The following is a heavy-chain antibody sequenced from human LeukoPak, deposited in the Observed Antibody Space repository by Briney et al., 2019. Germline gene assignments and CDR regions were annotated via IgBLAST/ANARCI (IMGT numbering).Heavy chain of an antibody. CDR1: GGSISSSSCY. CDR2: IYYSGST. D-gene: IGHD6-13*01. Sequence: SETLSVTCTVSGGSISSSSCYWGWIRQPPGKGLEWIGSIYYSGSTYYNPSLKSRVTISVDTSKNQFSLKLSSVTAADTAVYYCARRPYSSSWYVPWGQGTLVTVSS. J-gene: IGHJ5*02. V-gene: IGHV4-39*01. CDR3: ARRPYSSSWYVP.